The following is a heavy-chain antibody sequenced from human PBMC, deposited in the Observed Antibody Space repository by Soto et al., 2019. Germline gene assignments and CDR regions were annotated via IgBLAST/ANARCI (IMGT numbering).Heavy chain of an antibody. CDR3: TREFCSSTSCYLPADY. V-gene: IGHV3-49*03. J-gene: IGHJ4*02. CDR1: GFTFGDYA. CDR2: IRSKAYGGTT. Sequence: GGSLRLSCTASGFTFGDYAMSWFRQAPGKGLEWVGFIRSKAYGGTTEYAASVKGRFTISRDDSKSIAYLQMNSLKTEDTAVYYCTREFCSSTSCYLPADYWGQGTLVTVSS. D-gene: IGHD2-2*01.